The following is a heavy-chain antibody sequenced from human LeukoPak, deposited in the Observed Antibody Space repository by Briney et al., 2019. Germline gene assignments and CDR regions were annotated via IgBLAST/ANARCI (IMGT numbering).Heavy chain of an antibody. CDR1: GYTFTTYD. J-gene: IGHJ4*02. V-gene: IGHV1-8*03. CDR3: ATAPPYDSSGYYLGYYFDY. CDR2: MNPNSGNT. Sequence: GASVKVSCKASGYTFTTYDINWVRQATGQGLEWMGWMNPNSGNTGFAQKFQGRVTITRNTSISTDYMELSSLRSEDTAVYYCATAPPYDSSGYYLGYYFDYWGQGTLVTVSS. D-gene: IGHD3-22*01.